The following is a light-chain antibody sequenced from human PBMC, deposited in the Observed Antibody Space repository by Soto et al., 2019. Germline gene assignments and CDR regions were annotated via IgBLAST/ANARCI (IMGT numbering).Light chain of an antibody. CDR2: DVS. Sequence: DIQMTQSPSSLSASVGDRVTITCQASQDISHYLNWYQQKPGKAPKLLIYDVSSLETGVPSRFSGSGSGTDFTFTISNLQPEDIATYYCQQYQNLPPFTFGPGTKVDIK. J-gene: IGKJ3*01. CDR3: QQYQNLPPFT. CDR1: QDISHY. V-gene: IGKV1-33*01.